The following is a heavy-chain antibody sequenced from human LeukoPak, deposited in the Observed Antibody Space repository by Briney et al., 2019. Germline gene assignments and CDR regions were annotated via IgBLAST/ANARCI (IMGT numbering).Heavy chain of an antibody. V-gene: IGHV3-9*01. D-gene: IGHD3-16*01. CDR2: ITWNSGSI. CDR3: VKGGGSDHYSPNWFDP. J-gene: IGHJ5*02. Sequence: GRSLRLSCVVFGFSFHDYAMHWVRQAPGKGLEWVSGITWNSGSIDYADSVKGRFTISRDNAENSLYLQMNSLRPEDTALYYCVKGGGSDHYSPNWFDPWGQGTPVTVSS. CDR1: GFSFHDYA.